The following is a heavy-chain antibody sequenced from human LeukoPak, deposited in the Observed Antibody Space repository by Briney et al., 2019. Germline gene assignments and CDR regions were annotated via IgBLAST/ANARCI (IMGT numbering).Heavy chain of an antibody. CDR2: IYYSGST. CDR3: ARPGSGWAFDY. J-gene: IGHJ4*02. CDR1: GGSISSGGYY. D-gene: IGHD6-19*01. Sequence: SGTLSLTCTVSGGSISSGGYYWSWIRQHPGKGLEWIGYIYYSGSTYYNPSLKSRVTISVDTSKNQFSLKLSSVTAADTAVYYCARPGSGWAFDYRGQGTLVTVSS. V-gene: IGHV4-31*03.